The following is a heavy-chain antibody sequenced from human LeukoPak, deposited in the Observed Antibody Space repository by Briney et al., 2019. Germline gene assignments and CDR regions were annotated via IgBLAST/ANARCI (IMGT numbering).Heavy chain of an antibody. CDR3: AIHSSSSSGVDY. CDR1: GFTFSSYA. D-gene: IGHD6-6*01. CDR2: ISYDGSNK. Sequence: GGSLRLSRAASGFTFSSYAMHWVRQAPGKGLEWVAVISYDGSNKYYADSVKGRFTISRDNSKNTLYLQMNSLRAEDTAVYYCAIHSSSSSGVDYWGQGTLVTVSS. V-gene: IGHV3-30-3*01. J-gene: IGHJ4*02.